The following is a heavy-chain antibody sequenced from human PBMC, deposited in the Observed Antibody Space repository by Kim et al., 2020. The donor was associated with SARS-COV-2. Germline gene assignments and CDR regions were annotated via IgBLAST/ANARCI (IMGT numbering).Heavy chain of an antibody. CDR1: GYTFTSHK. CDR2: ITPIDGVT. V-gene: IGHV1-46*01. D-gene: IGHD3-9*01. J-gene: IGHJ4*02. CDR3: ARDNTDWSFDY. Sequence: ASVKVSCKSSGYTFTSHKIHWVRQAPGQGLEWMGIITPIDGVTIHPQKFQGRVTMTSDTSTSTVNMELSSLRSTDTAVYYCARDNTDWSFDYWGQGTLVTVSS.